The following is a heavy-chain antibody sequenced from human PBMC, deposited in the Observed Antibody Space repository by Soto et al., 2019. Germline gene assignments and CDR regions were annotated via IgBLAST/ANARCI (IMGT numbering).Heavy chain of an antibody. Sequence: QVQLQESGPGLVKPSGTLSLTCAVSGGSISSSNWWSWVRQPPGKGLEWIGEIYHSGSTNYNPSLKSRVTIPVDKSTNQFSLTLSSVTAADTAVYYCARGRLAVVYDYWGQGTLVTVSS. CDR3: ARGRLAVVYDY. V-gene: IGHV4-4*02. CDR2: IYHSGST. J-gene: IGHJ4*02. D-gene: IGHD6-19*01. CDR1: GGSISSSNW.